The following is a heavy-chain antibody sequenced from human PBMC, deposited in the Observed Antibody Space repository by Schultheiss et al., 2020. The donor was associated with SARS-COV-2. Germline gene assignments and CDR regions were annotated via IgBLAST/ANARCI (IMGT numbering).Heavy chain of an antibody. CDR1: GYTFTSYG. Sequence: ASVKVSCKASGYTFTSYGINWVRQAPGQGLEWMGWISAYNGNTGYAQKFQGRVTMTTDTSTSTAYMELRSLRSEDTAVYYCARGGSPPWVVVVAATGHNWFDPWGQGTLVTVSS. CDR3: ARGGSPPWVVVVAATGHNWFDP. CDR2: ISAYNGNT. D-gene: IGHD2-15*01. J-gene: IGHJ5*02. V-gene: IGHV1-18*01.